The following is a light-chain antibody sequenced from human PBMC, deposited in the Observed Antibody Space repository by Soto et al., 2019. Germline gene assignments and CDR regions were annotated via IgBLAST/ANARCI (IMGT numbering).Light chain of an antibody. CDR3: SSYPVSTTYG. J-gene: IGLJ1*01. CDR2: EPF. Sequence: QSALTEAAGVSGSPGQLITLSCTGRTNDVGTYNVLSLKQQHPDKPPKLMIDEPFKRPSGVSHRFSGSKSGNTASLTIVGLRAADEADYYCSSYPVSTTYGFGSGTKVTV. V-gene: IGLV2-23*01. CDR1: TNDVGTYNV.